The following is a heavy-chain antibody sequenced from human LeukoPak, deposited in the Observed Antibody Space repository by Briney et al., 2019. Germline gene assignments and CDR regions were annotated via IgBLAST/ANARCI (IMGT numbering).Heavy chain of an antibody. CDR3: ASGIAEPSTSLIDF. V-gene: IGHV1-69-2*01. D-gene: IGHD6-13*01. Sequence: ASVKVSCTPSGYTFTDYYIHWVQQAPGKGLAWMGRFDPEDGETRYAEKFQGRVTITADTSTLTAYMELSSLRSEDTAMYYCASGIAEPSTSLIDFWGQGTLVTVSS. J-gene: IGHJ4*02. CDR1: GYTFTDYY. CDR2: FDPEDGET.